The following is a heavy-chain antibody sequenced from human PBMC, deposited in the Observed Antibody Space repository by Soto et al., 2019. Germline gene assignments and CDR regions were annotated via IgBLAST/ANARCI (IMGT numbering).Heavy chain of an antibody. D-gene: IGHD4-17*01. J-gene: IGHJ4*02. Sequence: QITLKESGPTLVRPAQTLTLTCAFSGFSLSTHHMGVAWIRQPPGKALEWLALIYWDDDKRYNPSLKNRLAISKDTSRNQVVLTITNMHPVDTPTYFCAHAGDYDLLTFDHWGPRTLVTVSS. V-gene: IGHV2-5*02. CDR3: AHAGDYDLLTFDH. CDR1: GFSLSTHHMG. CDR2: IYWDDDK.